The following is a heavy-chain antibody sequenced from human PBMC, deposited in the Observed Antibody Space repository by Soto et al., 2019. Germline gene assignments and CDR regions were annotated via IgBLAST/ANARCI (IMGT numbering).Heavy chain of an antibody. V-gene: IGHV3-30-3*01. Sequence: QVQLVESGGGVVQPGRSLRLSCAASGFTFSSYAMHWVRQAPGKGLEWVAVISYDGSNKYYADSVKGRFTISRDNSKNTRYLQMNSLRAEDTAVYYCARDQVVGATSRFDYWGQGTLVTVSS. J-gene: IGHJ4*02. D-gene: IGHD1-26*01. CDR2: ISYDGSNK. CDR3: ARDQVVGATSRFDY. CDR1: GFTFSSYA.